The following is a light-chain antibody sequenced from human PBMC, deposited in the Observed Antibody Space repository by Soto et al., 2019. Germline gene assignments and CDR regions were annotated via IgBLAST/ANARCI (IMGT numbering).Light chain of an antibody. CDR3: QQYNSYPRT. CDR2: AAS. V-gene: IGKV1-16*01. J-gene: IGKJ1*01. CDR1: QDIGSS. Sequence: DIQMTQSPSSLSVSVGDRVTITCRASQDIGSSLGWFQQKPGKAPKSLIYAASTLQVGVPSRLSSSGSGTDFILTISSLQPEDFATYYCQQYNSYPRTFGQGTKVEIK.